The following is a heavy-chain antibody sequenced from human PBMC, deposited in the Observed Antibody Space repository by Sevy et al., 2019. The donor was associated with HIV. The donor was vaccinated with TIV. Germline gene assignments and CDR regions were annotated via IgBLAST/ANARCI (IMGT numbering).Heavy chain of an antibody. J-gene: IGHJ1*01. CDR1: GFTFSDYS. V-gene: IGHV3-30-3*01. CDR2: ISYDGSNK. D-gene: IGHD1-1*01. CDR3: ALERLSSNVAEYFQN. Sequence: GGSLRLSCAASGFTFSDYSMHWVRQAPGKGLEWVATISYDGSNKHYANSVKGRFTLSRDNSKISLFLQMNSLRAEDTAVYYCALERLSSNVAEYFQNWGQGTLVTVSS.